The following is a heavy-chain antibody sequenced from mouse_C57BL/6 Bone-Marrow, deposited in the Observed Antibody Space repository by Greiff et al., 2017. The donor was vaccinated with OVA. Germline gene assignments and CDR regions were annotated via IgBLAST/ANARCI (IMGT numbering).Heavy chain of an antibody. D-gene: IGHD2-4*01. V-gene: IGHV1-18*01. CDR1: GYTFTDYN. J-gene: IGHJ4*01. CDR2: INPNNGGT. CDR3: ARRDIYYDYDGNAMDY. Sequence: DVQLQESGPELVKPGASVKIPCKASGYTFTDYNMDWVKQSHGKSLEWIGDINPNNGGTVYNQKFKGKATLTVDKSSSTAYMELRSLTSEDTAVYYCARRDIYYDYDGNAMDYWGQGTSVTVSS.